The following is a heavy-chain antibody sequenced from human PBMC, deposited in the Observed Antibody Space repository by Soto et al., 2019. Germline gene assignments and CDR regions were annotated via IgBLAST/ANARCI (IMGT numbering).Heavy chain of an antibody. Sequence: QVQLQESGPGLVKPSQTLSLTCTVSGGSISSGGYYWSWIRQHPGKGLEWIGYIYYSGSTYYNPSVKSRVTISVDTSKNQFSLKLSSVTAADTAVYYCARMIVVVPAATNYFDYWGQGTLVTVSS. J-gene: IGHJ4*02. D-gene: IGHD2-2*01. CDR2: IYYSGST. CDR1: GGSISSGGYY. V-gene: IGHV4-31*03. CDR3: ARMIVVVPAATNYFDY.